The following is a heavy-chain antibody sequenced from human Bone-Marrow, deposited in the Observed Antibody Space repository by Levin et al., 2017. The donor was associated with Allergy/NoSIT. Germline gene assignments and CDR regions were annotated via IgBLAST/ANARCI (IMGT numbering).Heavy chain of an antibody. CDR2: IYSSGKT. CDR1: TASISSGPYY. V-gene: IGHV4-39*01. CDR3: ASLFEYSSSSFDY. J-gene: IGHJ4*02. Sequence: PSETLSLTCTVSTASISSGPYYWGWIRQPPGKGLEWIGNIYSSGKTSYNPFISSRVTISIDTSKNQFSLKLTSVTAADTAVYYCASLFEYSSSSFDYWGQGSLVTVSS. D-gene: IGHD6-6*01.